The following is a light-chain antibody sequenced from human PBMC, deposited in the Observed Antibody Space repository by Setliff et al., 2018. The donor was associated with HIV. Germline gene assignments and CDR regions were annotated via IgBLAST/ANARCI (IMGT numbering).Light chain of an antibody. CDR3: QVWDSSSDHHV. V-gene: IGLV3-21*03. CDR1: NIGGKS. Sequence: SYELTQPPSVSVAPGKTATITCGGDNIGGKSVHWYQQKPGQAPVLVVYDDSDRPSGIPERFSGSNSGNTATLTITRVEAGDEADYYCQVWDSSSDHHVFGTGTKVT. J-gene: IGLJ1*01. CDR2: DDS.